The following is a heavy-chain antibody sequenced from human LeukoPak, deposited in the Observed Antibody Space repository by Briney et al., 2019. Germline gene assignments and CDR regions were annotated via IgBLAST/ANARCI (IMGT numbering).Heavy chain of an antibody. CDR1: GYTFTSYD. CDR3: EGGLLYRWSFDP. J-gene: IGHJ5*02. V-gene: IGHV1-8*01. CDR2: MNPNSGNT. D-gene: IGHD2-2*02. Sequence: ASVKVSCMDSGYTFTSYDINWVRPATGQGLEWMGWMNPNSGNTGYAQKFQGRVTMTRNTSISTAYIELSSLRSEDTAVYYCEGGLLYRWSFDPWGQGTLVTVSS.